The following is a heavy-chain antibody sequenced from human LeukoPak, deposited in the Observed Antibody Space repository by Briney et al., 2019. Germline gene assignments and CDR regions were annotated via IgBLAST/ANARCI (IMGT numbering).Heavy chain of an antibody. J-gene: IGHJ4*02. CDR3: ARHPQTITIFGVVITPHFDY. CDR2: IYYSGST. CDR1: GGSISSSSYY. D-gene: IGHD3-3*01. Sequence: PSETLSLTCTVSGGSISSSSYYWGCIRQPPGKGLECIGSIYYSGSTYYNPSLKSRVTISVDTSKNQFSLKLSSVTAADTAVYYCARHPQTITIFGVVITPHFDYWGQGTLVTVSS. V-gene: IGHV4-39*01.